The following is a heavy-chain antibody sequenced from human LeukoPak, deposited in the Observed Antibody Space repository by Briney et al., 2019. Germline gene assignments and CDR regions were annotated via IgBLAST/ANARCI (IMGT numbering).Heavy chain of an antibody. Sequence: SETLSLTCTVSGGSISSYYWSWIRQPPRKGLEWIGYIYYSGSTNYNPSLKSRVTISVDTSKNQFSLKLSSVTAADTAVYYCARDYYGSGSGYYYYYYGMDVWGQGTTVTVSS. CDR1: GGSISSYY. V-gene: IGHV4-59*01. CDR3: ARDYYGSGSGYYYYYYGMDV. CDR2: IYYSGST. J-gene: IGHJ6*02. D-gene: IGHD3-10*01.